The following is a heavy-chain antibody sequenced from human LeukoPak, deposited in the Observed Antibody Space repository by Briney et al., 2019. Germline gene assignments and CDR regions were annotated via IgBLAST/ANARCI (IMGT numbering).Heavy chain of an antibody. CDR2: VRYDGSNK. CDR3: AKGDSGSYPNWFDP. D-gene: IGHD1-26*01. J-gene: IGHJ5*02. Sequence: GGSLRLSCAASGFTFRTYGMHWVRQAPGKGLEWVAFVRYDGSNKYYADSVKGRFTISRDNSKNTLYLQMNSLRAEDTAVYYCAKGDSGSYPNWFDPWGQGTLVTVSS. V-gene: IGHV3-30*02. CDR1: GFTFRTYG.